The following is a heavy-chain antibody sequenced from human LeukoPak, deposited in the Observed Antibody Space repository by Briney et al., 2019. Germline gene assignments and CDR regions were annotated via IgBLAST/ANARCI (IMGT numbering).Heavy chain of an antibody. J-gene: IGHJ4*02. CDR2: ISSNGGST. CDR1: GFTFSTYA. Sequence: GGPLRLSCSASGFTFSTYAMHWVREAPGKGLEYVSAISSNGGSTYYADSVKGRITISRDNSKNTLYLQMSSLRAEDTAVYYCVKVIEYSSSSGYFDYWGQGTLVTVSS. CDR3: VKVIEYSSSSGYFDY. D-gene: IGHD6-6*01. V-gene: IGHV3-64D*09.